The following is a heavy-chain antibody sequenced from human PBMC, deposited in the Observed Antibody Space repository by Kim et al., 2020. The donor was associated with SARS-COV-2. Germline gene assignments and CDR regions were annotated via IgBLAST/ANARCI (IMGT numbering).Heavy chain of an antibody. V-gene: IGHV4-59*01. J-gene: IGHJ6*02. Sequence: SETLSLTCTVSGGSISSYYWSWIRQPPGKGLEWIGYIYYSGSTNYNPSLKSRVTISVDTSKNQFSLKLSSVTAADTAVYYCARASSGYSSGWNYYYGMDVWGQGTTVTVSS. CDR2: IYYSGST. D-gene: IGHD6-19*01. CDR3: ARASSGYSSGWNYYYGMDV. CDR1: GGSISSYY.